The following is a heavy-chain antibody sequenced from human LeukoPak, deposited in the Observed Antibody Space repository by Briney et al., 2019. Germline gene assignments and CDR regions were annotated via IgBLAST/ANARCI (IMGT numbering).Heavy chain of an antibody. CDR3: AKGLVRRVVIPSYFDY. CDR1: GFTFSSYA. V-gene: IGHV3-23*01. CDR2: ISGSGGST. D-gene: IGHD3-22*01. J-gene: IGHJ4*02. Sequence: GGSLRLSCAASGFTFSSYAMSWVRQAPGKGLEWVSAISGSGGSTYYADSVKGRFTISRDNSKNTLYLQMNSLRAEDTAVYYCAKGLVRRVVIPSYFDYWGQGTPVTVSS.